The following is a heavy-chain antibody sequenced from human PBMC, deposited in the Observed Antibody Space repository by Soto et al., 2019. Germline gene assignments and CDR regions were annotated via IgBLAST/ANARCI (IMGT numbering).Heavy chain of an antibody. D-gene: IGHD6-19*01. J-gene: IGHJ4*02. Sequence: KASETLSLTCSVSGGTINSGDYFWSWIRQPPGRGLEWLGYVYYTGSTNYSPSLRSRVSISVDTSKNEFSLRLSSVTAADTAVYFCARSVAVPGAHIDYWGQGTQVTVSS. CDR2: VYYTGST. CDR3: ARSVAVPGAHIDY. CDR1: GGTINSGDYF. V-gene: IGHV4-61*08.